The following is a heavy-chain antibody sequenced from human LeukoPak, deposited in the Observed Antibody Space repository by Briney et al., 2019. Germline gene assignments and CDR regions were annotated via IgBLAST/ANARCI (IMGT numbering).Heavy chain of an antibody. D-gene: IGHD3-3*01. CDR3: ARRDFWSGYYRTTFDY. V-gene: IGHV4-34*01. Sequence: TSETLSLTCAVYGGSFSGYHWSWIRQPPGKGLEWIGEINHSGSTNYNPSLKSRVTISVDTSKNQFSLKLSSVTAADTAVYYCARRDFWSGYYRTTFDYWGQGTLVTVSS. CDR2: INHSGST. CDR1: GGSFSGYH. J-gene: IGHJ4*02.